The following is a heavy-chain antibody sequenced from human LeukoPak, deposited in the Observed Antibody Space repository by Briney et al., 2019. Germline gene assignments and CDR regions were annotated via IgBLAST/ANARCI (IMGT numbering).Heavy chain of an antibody. CDR3: AKGYIIAGRQWYLDL. D-gene: IGHD6-13*01. Sequence: PGGSLRLSCLGSGFNFRYFWMSWVRQAPGKGLEWVANINHEGRETYYADSVKGRFIISRDNAKDSLYLQMNSLRAEDAAVYYCAKGYIIAGRQWYLDLWGRGTLVGVSS. CDR2: INHEGRET. V-gene: IGHV3-7*01. J-gene: IGHJ2*01. CDR1: GFNFRYFW.